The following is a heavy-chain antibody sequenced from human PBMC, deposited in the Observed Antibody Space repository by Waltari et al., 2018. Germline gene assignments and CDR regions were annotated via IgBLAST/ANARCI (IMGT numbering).Heavy chain of an antibody. CDR2: SSGGGTST. CDR3: TKRGSLYYYGMDV. J-gene: IGHJ6*02. D-gene: IGHD3-10*01. V-gene: IGHV3-23*01. Sequence: EVQLLESGGGLVQPGGSLRLSCEASGFTFNNYAMRWVRQAPGGGMEWVSASSGGGTSTFYADSVKGRFTISRDSSKNTLYLHMNSLRAEDTAIYYCTKRGSLYYYGMDVWGQGTTVTVSS. CDR1: GFTFNNYA.